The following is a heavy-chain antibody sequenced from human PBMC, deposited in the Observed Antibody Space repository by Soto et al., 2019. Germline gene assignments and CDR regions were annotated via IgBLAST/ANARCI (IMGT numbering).Heavy chain of an antibody. V-gene: IGHV3-21*01. CDR3: ARVVEVRGAITYYYYYYAMDV. Sequence: ESGGGLVKPGGSLRLSCAASGFTFSSYSMSWVRQAPGKGLEWVSSISSSSSFIYYADSVRGRFTISRDNAKNSLYLQMNSLRAEDTAVYYCARVVEVRGAITYYYYYYAMDVWGQGTTVTVSS. CDR1: GFTFSSYS. D-gene: IGHD3-10*01. CDR2: ISSSSSFI. J-gene: IGHJ6*02.